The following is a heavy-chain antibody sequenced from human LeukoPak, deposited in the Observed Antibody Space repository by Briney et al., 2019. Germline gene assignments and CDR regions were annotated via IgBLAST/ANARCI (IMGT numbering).Heavy chain of an antibody. J-gene: IGHJ4*02. D-gene: IGHD5-18*01. CDR1: GFTFSAYV. Sequence: GGTLRLSCAASGFTFSAYVMHWVRQAPGKGLDWVALVSYDGSTTYYSDSVKGRFTVSRDNSKNTVYLEMNSLRPEDTALYYCARGFSYGSSLHYWGLGTLVTVSS. V-gene: IGHV3-30-3*01. CDR2: VSYDGSTT. CDR3: ARGFSYGSSLHY.